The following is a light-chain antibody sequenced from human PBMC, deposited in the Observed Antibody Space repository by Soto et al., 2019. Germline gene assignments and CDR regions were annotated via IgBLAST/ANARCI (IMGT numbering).Light chain of an antibody. V-gene: IGLV2-8*01. CDR1: SSDVGAYDF. CDR2: EVT. Sequence: QSVLSQPPSASGSPGQSVTISCTGTSSDVGAYDFVSWYQQFPDRAPKLIIYEVTKRPSGVPDRFSGSKSGNTASLTVSALQAEDEADYYCCSYAGNKVVFGGGTQLTVL. CDR3: CSYAGNKVV. J-gene: IGLJ2*01.